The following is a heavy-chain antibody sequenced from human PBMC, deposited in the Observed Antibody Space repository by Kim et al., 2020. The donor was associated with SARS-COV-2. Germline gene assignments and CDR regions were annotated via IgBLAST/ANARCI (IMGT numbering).Heavy chain of an antibody. Sequence: SETLSLTCTVSGASIRATTHYWGWIRRPTGRGLEWIGSITYSGTTYYNPSLESRVTISVDTSKNQFSLKVNSVTAADTAMYYRARHEDLDYYGVDVWGQGTTVTVSS. D-gene: IGHD2-15*01. CDR1: GASIRATTHY. CDR2: ITYSGTT. J-gene: IGHJ6*01. V-gene: IGHV4-39*01. CDR3: ARHEDLDYYGVDV.